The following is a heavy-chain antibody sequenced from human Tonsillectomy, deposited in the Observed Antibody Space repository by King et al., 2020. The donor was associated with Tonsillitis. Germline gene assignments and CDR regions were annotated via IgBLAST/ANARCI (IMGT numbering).Heavy chain of an antibody. V-gene: IGHV3-23*04. CDR2: ISGSGGST. Sequence: VQLVESGGDLVQPGGSLRLSCAASGFTLSSYAMSWVRQAPGKGLEWVSTISGSGGSTYYADSVKGRFTISRDNSKNTLYLQMNSLRADDTAVYYCAKGAPGITVAGSGAFDYWGQGTLVTVSS. D-gene: IGHD6-19*01. CDR1: GFTLSSYA. CDR3: AKGAPGITVAGSGAFDY. J-gene: IGHJ4*02.